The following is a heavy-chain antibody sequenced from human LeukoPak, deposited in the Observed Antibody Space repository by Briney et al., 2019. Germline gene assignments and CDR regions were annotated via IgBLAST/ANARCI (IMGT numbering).Heavy chain of an antibody. CDR2: ISSDGRNQ. J-gene: IGHJ4*02. CDR3: ANGGLTTIDY. CDR1: GFSFSTYG. D-gene: IGHD2-21*02. Sequence: PGGSLRLSCAASGFSFSTYGMHWVRQAPGKGLEWVAVISSDGRNQYYADSVKGRFTLSRDNSKNTLYLQMNSLRAEDTAVYYCANGGLTTIDYWGQGTLVTVSS. V-gene: IGHV3-30*18.